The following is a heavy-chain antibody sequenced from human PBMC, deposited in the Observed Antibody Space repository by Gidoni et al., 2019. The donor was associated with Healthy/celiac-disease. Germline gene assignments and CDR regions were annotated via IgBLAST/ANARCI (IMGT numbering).Heavy chain of an antibody. CDR1: GFTFSSYA. Sequence: QVQLVESGGGVVQPGRSLRLSCAASGFTFSSYAMHWVRQAPGKGLEWVAVISYDGSNKYYADSVKGRFTISRDNSKNTLYLQMNSLRAEDTAVYYCARPMPHYDILYYYGMDVWGQGTTVTVSS. V-gene: IGHV3-30*04. CDR2: ISYDGSNK. D-gene: IGHD3-9*01. CDR3: ARPMPHYDILYYYGMDV. J-gene: IGHJ6*02.